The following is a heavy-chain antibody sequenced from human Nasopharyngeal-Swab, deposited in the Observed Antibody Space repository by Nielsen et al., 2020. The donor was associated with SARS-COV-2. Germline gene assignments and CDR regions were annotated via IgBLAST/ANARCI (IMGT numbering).Heavy chain of an antibody. J-gene: IGHJ4*02. CDR3: ATWMTAHFDY. CDR1: GYPFSNYA. D-gene: IGHD5-18*01. CDR2: VDYDGVRT. V-gene: IGHV3-23*01. Sequence: GESLKISLPGSGYPFSNYAISWVRQAPGQGLGGVSTVDYDGVRTHYADSVEGLFIIARDNSKNTVYLQIKSLGVEDAAVYYCATWMTAHFDYWGQGTLVT.